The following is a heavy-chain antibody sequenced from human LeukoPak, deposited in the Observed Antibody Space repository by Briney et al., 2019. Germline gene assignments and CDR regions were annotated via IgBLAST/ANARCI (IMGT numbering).Heavy chain of an antibody. D-gene: IGHD1-1*01. Sequence: GGSLRLSCVVSEFSASNYWMSWVRQAPGEGLEWVSSIGSSSSYIYYADSVKGRFTISRDNAKNSLYLQMNSLRAEDTAVYYCASWDLKLMDVWGQGTTVTVSS. V-gene: IGHV3-21*01. CDR2: IGSSSSYI. J-gene: IGHJ6*02. CDR3: ASWDLKLMDV. CDR1: EFSASNYW.